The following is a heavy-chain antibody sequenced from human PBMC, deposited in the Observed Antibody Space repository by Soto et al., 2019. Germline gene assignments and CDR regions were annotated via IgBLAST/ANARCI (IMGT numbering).Heavy chain of an antibody. CDR3: AGDREDGSGTKYNWFDS. CDR1: GGTFGNLG. D-gene: IGHD3-10*01. V-gene: IGHV1-69*13. CDR2: TIPIFDTP. J-gene: IGHJ5*01. Sequence: GASVKVSCKASGGTFGNLGISWLRQAPGQGLEWMGGTIPIFDTPHYAEKFRDRLTITADATSTAYMELTSLSSEDTATYYCAGDREDGSGTKYNWFDSWGQGTLVTVSS.